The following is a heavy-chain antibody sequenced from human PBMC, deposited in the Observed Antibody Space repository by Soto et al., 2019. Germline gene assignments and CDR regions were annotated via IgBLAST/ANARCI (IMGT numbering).Heavy chain of an antibody. V-gene: IGHV4-31*03. D-gene: IGHD1-26*01. CDR3: ARVRGELDY. Sequence: PSETLPLTCTVSGGSISSGGYYLSWIRQHPGKGLEWIGYIYYSGSTYYNPSLKSRVTISVGTSKNQLSLKLSSVTDADTAVYYCARVRGELDYWDEGSLVAFSS. J-gene: IGHJ4*02. CDR2: IYYSGST. CDR1: GGSISSGGYY.